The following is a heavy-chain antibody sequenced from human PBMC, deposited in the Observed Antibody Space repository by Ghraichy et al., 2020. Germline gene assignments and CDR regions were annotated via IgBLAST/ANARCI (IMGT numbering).Heavy chain of an antibody. Sequence: GGSLRLSCVGSGFTFSSHSMNWVRQSPGRGLEWLSYITASGRTISYADSVKGRFTISRDNAQNSLYLQMKSLRDEDTAVYYYARGATVVRFYYYNGMDVWGQGTSVTVSS. CDR2: ITASGRTI. J-gene: IGHJ6*02. CDR1: GFTFSSHS. D-gene: IGHD4-23*01. V-gene: IGHV3-48*02. CDR3: ARGATVVRFYYYNGMDV.